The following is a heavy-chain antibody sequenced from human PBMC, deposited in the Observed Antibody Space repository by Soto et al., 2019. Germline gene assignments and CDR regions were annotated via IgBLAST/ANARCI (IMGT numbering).Heavy chain of an antibody. J-gene: IGHJ4*02. CDR2: IYYSGST. D-gene: IGHD3-3*01. Sequence: QVQLQESGPGLVKPSQTLSLTCTVSGGSISSGDYYWSWIRQPPGKGLEWIGYIYYSGSTYYNPSLKSRVTISVDKSKNQFSLKLSSVTAADTAVYYCARGTTYYDFWSGYYPPDYWGQGTLVTVSS. V-gene: IGHV4-30-4*01. CDR3: ARGTTYYDFWSGYYPPDY. CDR1: GGSISSGDYY.